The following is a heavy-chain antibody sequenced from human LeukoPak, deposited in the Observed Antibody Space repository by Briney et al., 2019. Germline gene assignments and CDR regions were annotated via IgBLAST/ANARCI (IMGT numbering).Heavy chain of an antibody. V-gene: IGHV3-30*04. CDR2: VSYDGSNY. CDR1: GFTFSRYA. Sequence: GGSLRLSCVASGFTFSRYAMHWVRQAPGKGLEWVAVVSYDGSNYYYADSVKGRFSISKDNSKNTLYLVMNSLRPEDTAVYYCARDRIVGVVGAFDIWGQGTVVTVSS. D-gene: IGHD1-26*01. J-gene: IGHJ3*02. CDR3: ARDRIVGVVGAFDI.